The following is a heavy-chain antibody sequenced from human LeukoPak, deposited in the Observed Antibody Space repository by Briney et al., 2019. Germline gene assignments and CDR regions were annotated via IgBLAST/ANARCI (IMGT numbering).Heavy chain of an antibody. J-gene: IGHJ4*02. CDR2: LNPNTGDT. CDR1: GYNFAHYH. Sequence: ASVTVSCTSSGYNFAHYHTHWVRQAPGQGLEWLGSLNPNTGDTLLAQKFQGGVTMTRDTSITVGYMELSSLTFDDTGAYYCARDPDSGPDLWGQGTQVTVAS. D-gene: IGHD2-15*01. CDR3: ARDPDSGPDL. V-gene: IGHV1-2*02.